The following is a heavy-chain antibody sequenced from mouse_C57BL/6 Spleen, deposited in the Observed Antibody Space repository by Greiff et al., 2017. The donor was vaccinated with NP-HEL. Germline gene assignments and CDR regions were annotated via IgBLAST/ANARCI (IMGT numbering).Heavy chain of an antibody. V-gene: IGHV1-39*01. CDR1: GYSFTDYN. CDR2: INPNYGTT. Sequence: EVQLQQSGPGLVKPGASVKISCKASGYSFTDYNMNWVKQSNGKSLEWIGVINPNYGTTSSNQTFKGKATLTVDQSTSTAYMQLNSLTAEDTGVYYCARGKDSDYWGQGTTLTVSS. J-gene: IGHJ2*01. CDR3: ARGKDSDY.